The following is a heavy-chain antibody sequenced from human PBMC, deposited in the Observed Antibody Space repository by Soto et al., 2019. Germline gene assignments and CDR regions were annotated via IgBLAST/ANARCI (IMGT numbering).Heavy chain of an antibody. CDR2: IYWDDTK. CDR1: GFSLSTSGVG. CDR3: AHKGYGDYPLDY. J-gene: IGHJ4*02. D-gene: IGHD4-17*01. V-gene: IGHV2-5*02. Sequence: QITLKESGPTLVKPTQTLTLTCTFSGFSLSTSGVGVGWIRQPPGKALEWLAVIYWDDTKHYNPSLKSRLSITKDTSKNQVVLTITNMDPVDTATYYCAHKGYGDYPLDYLGQGTLVTVSS.